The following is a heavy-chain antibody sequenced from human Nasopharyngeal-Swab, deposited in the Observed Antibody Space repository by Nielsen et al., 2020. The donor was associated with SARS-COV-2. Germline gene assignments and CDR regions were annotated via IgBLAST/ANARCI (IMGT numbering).Heavy chain of an antibody. V-gene: IGHV4-59*12. CDR2: VHFLGST. CDR3: ARGRYLGIYYYGMDV. D-gene: IGHD3-16*01. CDR1: GGSISSYY. Sequence: SETLSLTCTVSGGSISSYYWNWIRQPPGKGLEWIGYVHFLGSTDYNPSLKSRVTISVDTSKNQFSLKLSSVTAADTAIYYCARGRYLGIYYYGMDVWGQGTTVTVSS. J-gene: IGHJ6*02.